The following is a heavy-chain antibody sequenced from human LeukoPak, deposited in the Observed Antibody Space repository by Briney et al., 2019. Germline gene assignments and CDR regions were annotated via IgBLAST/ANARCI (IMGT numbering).Heavy chain of an antibody. CDR1: GFSISSYY. CDR2: IYYSGST. D-gene: IGHD3-22*01. Sequence: SETLSLTCTVSGFSISSYYWSWIRQPPGKGLEWIGYIYYSGSTNYNPSLKSRVTISVDTSKSQFSLKLSSVTAADTAVYYCARFSSGYRLDAFDIWGQGTMVTVSS. J-gene: IGHJ3*02. CDR3: ARFSSGYRLDAFDI. V-gene: IGHV4-59*01.